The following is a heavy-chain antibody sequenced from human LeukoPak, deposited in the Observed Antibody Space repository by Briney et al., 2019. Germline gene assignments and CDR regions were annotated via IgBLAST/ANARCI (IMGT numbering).Heavy chain of an antibody. Sequence: VESLKISCKGSGYTFTTHWIGWVRQMPGKGLEWMGIIYPGDSDTRNSPSFQGQVTISADNSISTAYLQWSGLKASDTAMYYCARTSDYGSSSFDYWGQGTLVTVSS. CDR2: IYPGDSDT. V-gene: IGHV5-51*01. D-gene: IGHD4/OR15-4a*01. CDR1: GYTFTTHW. CDR3: ARTSDYGSSSFDY. J-gene: IGHJ4*02.